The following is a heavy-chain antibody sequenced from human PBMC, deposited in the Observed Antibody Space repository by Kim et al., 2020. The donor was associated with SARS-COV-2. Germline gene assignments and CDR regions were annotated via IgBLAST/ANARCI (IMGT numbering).Heavy chain of an antibody. CDR1: GGSISSTSYY. Sequence: SETLSLTCTVSGGSISSTSYYWAWIRQPPGKGLEWIGNMYYSGRTFYNPSLKSRVTVSVDTSKNQFSLKLSSVTAADTAVYYCAGYYGSGSYFDSWGQGTLVTVSS. CDR2: MYYSGRT. J-gene: IGHJ4*02. V-gene: IGHV4-39*01. D-gene: IGHD3-10*01. CDR3: AGYYGSGSYFDS.